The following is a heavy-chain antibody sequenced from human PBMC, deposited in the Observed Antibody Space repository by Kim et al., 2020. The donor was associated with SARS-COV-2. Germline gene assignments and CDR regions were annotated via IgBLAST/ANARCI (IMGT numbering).Heavy chain of an antibody. CDR2: IYYSGST. CDR3: AREWVVPAAITYYYYGMDV. CDR1: GGSISSGGYY. J-gene: IGHJ6*02. D-gene: IGHD2-2*01. V-gene: IGHV4-31*03. Sequence: SETLSLTCTVSGGSISSGGYYWSWIRQHPGKGLEWIGYIYYSGSTYYNPSLKSRVTISVDTSKNQFSLKLSSVTAADTAVYYCAREWVVPAAITYYYYGMDVWGQGTTVTVSS.